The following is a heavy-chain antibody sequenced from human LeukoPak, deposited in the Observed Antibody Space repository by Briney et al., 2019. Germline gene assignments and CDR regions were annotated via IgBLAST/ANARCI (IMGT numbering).Heavy chain of an antibody. Sequence: PSETLSLTCTVSGGSISSYYWSWVRQPAGKGLEWIGEINHSGSTNYNPSLKSRVTISVDTSKNQFSLKLSSVTAADTAVYYCARRKWWFGESMVDYWGQGTLVTVSS. CDR1: GGSISSYY. J-gene: IGHJ4*02. CDR3: ARRKWWFGESMVDY. D-gene: IGHD3-10*01. V-gene: IGHV4-34*01. CDR2: INHSGST.